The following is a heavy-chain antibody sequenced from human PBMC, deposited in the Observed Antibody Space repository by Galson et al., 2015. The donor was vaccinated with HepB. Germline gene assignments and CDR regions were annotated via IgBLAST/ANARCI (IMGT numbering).Heavy chain of an antibody. Sequence: PALVKPPQTLTLTCTFPGFSLSASTMCVSWIRPPPGKALEWLGRIDWDDDKYYNTSLKTRLTIFKDTSKNEVVLRMTNMDPVDTATYVCARLLLRRGYDSGDALDLWGQGSMVIVSS. V-gene: IGHV2-70*11. J-gene: IGHJ3*01. D-gene: IGHD3-3*01. CDR1: GFSLSASTMC. CDR3: ARLLLRRGYDSGDALDL. CDR2: IDWDDDK.